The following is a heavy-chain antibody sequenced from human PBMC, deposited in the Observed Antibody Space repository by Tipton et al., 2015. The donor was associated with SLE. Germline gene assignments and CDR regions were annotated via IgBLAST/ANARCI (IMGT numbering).Heavy chain of an antibody. CDR3: AGYTSGWYNGPDY. J-gene: IGHJ4*02. Sequence: LRLSCTVSGGSISSSSYYWGWIRQPPGKGLEWIGSIYYSGSTYYNPSLKSRVTIYVDTPKNQFSLKLSSVTAADTAVYYCAGYTSGWYNGPDYWGQGTLVPVSS. D-gene: IGHD6-19*01. V-gene: IGHV4-39*01. CDR2: IYYSGST. CDR1: GGSISSSSYY.